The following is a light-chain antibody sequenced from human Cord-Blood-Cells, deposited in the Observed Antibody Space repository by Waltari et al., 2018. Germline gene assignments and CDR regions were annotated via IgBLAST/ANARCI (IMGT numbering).Light chain of an antibody. CDR3: MQALQTPFT. CDR2: LGS. Sequence: DIVMIQSTLSLLVTPGAPAFISSRSSQSLLHSKGYNYLDWYLQKQGQPPQLLIYLGSNRASGVPDRFSGSGSGTDFTLKSSRVEAEDVGVYYCMQALQTPFTFGPGTKVDIK. CDR1: QSLLHSKGYNY. V-gene: IGKV2-28*01. J-gene: IGKJ3*01.